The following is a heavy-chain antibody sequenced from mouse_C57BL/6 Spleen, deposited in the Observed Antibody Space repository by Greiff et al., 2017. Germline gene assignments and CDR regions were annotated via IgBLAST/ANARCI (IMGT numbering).Heavy chain of an antibody. CDR1: GYTITSSW. CDR2: IYPSDSET. Sequence: QVQLQQPGAELVRPGSSVKLSCKASGYTITSSWMDWVKQRPGQGLEWIGNIYPSDSETHYNQKFKDKATLTVDKSSSTAYLQLSSLTSEDSAVYYCARRYGYSYFDYWGQGTTLTVSS. V-gene: IGHV1-61*01. D-gene: IGHD2-2*01. J-gene: IGHJ2*01. CDR3: ARRYGYSYFDY.